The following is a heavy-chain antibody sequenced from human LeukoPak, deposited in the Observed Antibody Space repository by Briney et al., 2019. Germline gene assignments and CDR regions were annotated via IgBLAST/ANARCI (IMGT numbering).Heavy chain of an antibody. D-gene: IGHD6-13*01. CDR3: ARGSSWYRW. J-gene: IGHJ4*02. V-gene: IGHV1-46*01. CDR2: INPSGGTT. Sequence: ASVKVSCKASGYTFTSYHMHWVRQAPGQGLEWMGIINPSGGTTNYAQKFRGRVTMTRDMPTSTAYMELSSLRSEDTAVYYCARGSSWYRWWGQGTLVTVSS. CDR1: GYTFTSYH.